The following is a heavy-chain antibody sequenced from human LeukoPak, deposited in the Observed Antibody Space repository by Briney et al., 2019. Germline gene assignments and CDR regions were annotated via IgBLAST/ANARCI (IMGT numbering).Heavy chain of an antibody. CDR1: GGTFSSYA. CDR3: ARVAAAAGRYYYYYMDV. D-gene: IGHD6-13*01. J-gene: IGHJ6*03. V-gene: IGHV1-18*01. CDR2: ISAYNGNT. Sequence: ASVKVSFKASGGTFSSYAISWVRQAPGQGLEWMGWISAYNGNTNYAQKLQGRVTMTTDTSTSTAYMELRSLRSDDTAVYYCARVAAAAGRYYYYYMDVWGKGTTVTVSS.